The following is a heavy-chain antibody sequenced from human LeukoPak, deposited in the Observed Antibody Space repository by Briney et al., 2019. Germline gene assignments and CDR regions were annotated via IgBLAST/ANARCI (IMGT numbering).Heavy chain of an antibody. Sequence: TGGSLRLSCAASGFTFSSYAMSWVRQAPGKALEWVSAISGSGGSTYYADSVKGRFTISRDNSKNTLYLQMNSLRAEDTAVYYCANLQGLFDYWGQGTLVTVSS. J-gene: IGHJ4*02. CDR3: ANLQGLFDY. CDR2: ISGSGGST. V-gene: IGHV3-23*01. CDR1: GFTFSSYA.